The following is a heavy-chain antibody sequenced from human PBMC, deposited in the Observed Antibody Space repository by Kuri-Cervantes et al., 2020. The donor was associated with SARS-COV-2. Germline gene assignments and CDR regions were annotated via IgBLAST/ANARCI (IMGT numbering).Heavy chain of an antibody. D-gene: IGHD3-3*01. CDR2: ISSSSSTI. V-gene: IGHV3-48*01. CDR3: ARDRSRITIFGVVTRYGMDV. CDR1: GFTFSSYS. J-gene: IGHJ6*02. Sequence: GSLRLSCAASGFTFSSYSMNWVRQAPGKGLEWVSYISSSSSTIYYADSVKGRFTISRDNAKNSLYVQMNSLRAEDTAVYYCARDRSRITIFGVVTRYGMDVWGQGTTVTVSS.